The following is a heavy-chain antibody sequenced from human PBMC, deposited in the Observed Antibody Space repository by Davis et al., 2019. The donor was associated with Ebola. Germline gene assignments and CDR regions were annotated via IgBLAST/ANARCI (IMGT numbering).Heavy chain of an antibody. CDR3: ARELSWFGELSTGWFDP. J-gene: IGHJ5*02. V-gene: IGHV4-59*11. CDR1: GGSISSHY. Sequence: PSETLSLTCTVSGGSISSHYWSWIRQPPGKGLEWIGYIYYSGSTNYNPSLKSRVTISVDTSKNQFSLKLSSVTAADTAVYYCARELSWFGELSTGWFDPWGQGTLVTVSS. D-gene: IGHD3-10*01. CDR2: IYYSGST.